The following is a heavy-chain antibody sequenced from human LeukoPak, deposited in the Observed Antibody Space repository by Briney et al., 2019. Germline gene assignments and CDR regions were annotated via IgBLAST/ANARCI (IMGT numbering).Heavy chain of an antibody. Sequence: PSETLSLTCTVSGGSISSGGYSWSWIRQHPGKGLEWIGYIYYSGSTYYNPSLKSRVTISVDTSKNQFSLKLSSVTAADTAVYYCAEGYSSSWYSPFDYWGQGTLVTVSS. CDR2: IYYSGST. V-gene: IGHV4-31*03. CDR1: GGSISSGGYS. CDR3: AEGYSSSWYSPFDY. J-gene: IGHJ4*02. D-gene: IGHD6-13*01.